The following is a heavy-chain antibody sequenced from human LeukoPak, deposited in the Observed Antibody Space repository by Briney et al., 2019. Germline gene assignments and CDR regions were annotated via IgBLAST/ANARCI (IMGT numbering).Heavy chain of an antibody. V-gene: IGHV4-61*05. CDR3: ARLNGYNLDY. J-gene: IGHJ4*02. CDR2: IYYSGSA. Sequence: SETLSLTCTVSGGSISSSSYYWGWIRQPPGKGLEWIGYIYYSGSANYNPSLKSRVTVSVDTSKSQFSLKLDSVTAADTAVYYCARLNGYNLDYWGQGTLVTVSS. CDR1: GGSISSSSYY. D-gene: IGHD5-24*01.